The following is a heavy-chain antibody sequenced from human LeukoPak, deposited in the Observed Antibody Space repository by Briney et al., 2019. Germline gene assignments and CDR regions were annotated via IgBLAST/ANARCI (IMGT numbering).Heavy chain of an antibody. J-gene: IGHJ4*02. CDR3: AKGYTYPHSPFDY. Sequence: GGSLRLSCAASGLTFVDYAMPWVRQAPGKGLEWVSLISGDGGSTYYADSVKGRFTISRDNSKNSLYLQMNSLRTEDTALYYCAKGYTYPHSPFDYWGQGTLVTVSS. CDR1: GLTFVDYA. D-gene: IGHD1-1*01. CDR2: ISGDGGST. V-gene: IGHV3-43*02.